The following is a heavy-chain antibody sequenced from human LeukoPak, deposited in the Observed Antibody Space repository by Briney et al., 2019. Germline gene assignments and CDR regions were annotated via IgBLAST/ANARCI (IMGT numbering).Heavy chain of an antibody. Sequence: PGGSLRLSCAASGFTFSSYSMNWVRQAPGKGLEWVSCISSSSYIYYADSVKGRFTISRDNAKNSLYLQMNSLRAEDTAVYYCARDGYHSGYVTVDYWGQGTLVTVSS. CDR2: ISSSSYI. V-gene: IGHV3-21*01. J-gene: IGHJ4*02. CDR1: GFTFSSYS. D-gene: IGHD5-12*01. CDR3: ARDGYHSGYVTVDY.